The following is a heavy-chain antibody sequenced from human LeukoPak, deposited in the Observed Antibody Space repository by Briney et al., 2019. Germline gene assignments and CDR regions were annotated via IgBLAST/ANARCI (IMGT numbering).Heavy chain of an antibody. D-gene: IGHD1-26*01. Sequence: GESLKISCKGSGYNFTDNWIGWVRQMPGKGLGWIGIIYQGYSDTRYSPSFQGQVTISADKSNRTAYPKWGSLKASDTDMYYCASRYSGSYNDYWGQGTLVTVS. CDR1: GYNFTDNW. CDR3: ASRYSGSYNDY. V-gene: IGHV5-51*01. J-gene: IGHJ4*02. CDR2: IYQGYSDT.